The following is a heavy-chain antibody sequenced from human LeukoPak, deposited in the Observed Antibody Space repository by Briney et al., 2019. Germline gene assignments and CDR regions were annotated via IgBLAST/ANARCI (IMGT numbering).Heavy chain of an antibody. CDR3: ARHGTDYYGSGSYPGVPDY. CDR2: IYYSGST. CDR1: GGSISSSSYY. J-gene: IGHJ4*02. V-gene: IGHV4-39*01. Sequence: PSETLSLTCTVSGGSISSSSYYWGWIRQPPGKGLEWIGSIYYSGSTYYNPSLKSRVTISVGTSKNQFSLKLSSVTAADTAVYYCARHGTDYYGSGSYPGVPDYWGQGTLVTVSS. D-gene: IGHD3-10*01.